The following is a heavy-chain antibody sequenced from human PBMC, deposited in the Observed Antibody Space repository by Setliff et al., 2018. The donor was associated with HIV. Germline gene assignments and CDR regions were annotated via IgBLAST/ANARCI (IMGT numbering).Heavy chain of an antibody. CDR1: GGSISGSYY. J-gene: IGHJ2*01. Sequence: SETLSLTCAVSGGSISGSYYWAWIRQPPGKGLEWIGSTYFRGGTYNNPSLENRFSISIDTSENQISLKLTSVTAADTAVYYCASCIFGDYARYFDLWGRGTLVTVSS. CDR2: TYFRGGT. D-gene: IGHD4-17*01. CDR3: ASCIFGDYARYFDL. V-gene: IGHV4-39*01.